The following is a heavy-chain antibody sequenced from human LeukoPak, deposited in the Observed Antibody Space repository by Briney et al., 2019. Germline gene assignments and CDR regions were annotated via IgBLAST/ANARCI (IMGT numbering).Heavy chain of an antibody. J-gene: IGHJ4*02. CDR2: ISYDGSNK. CDR3: TRGYYDSRGYYYERFYFDY. Sequence: GGSLRLSCAASGFTFSSYWMNWARQAPGKGLEWVAVISYDGSNKYYADSVKGRFTISRDNSKNTLYLQMNSLRAEDTAVYYCTRGYYDSRGYYYERFYFDYWGQGTLDTVSS. V-gene: IGHV3-30-3*01. D-gene: IGHD3-22*01. CDR1: GFTFSSYW.